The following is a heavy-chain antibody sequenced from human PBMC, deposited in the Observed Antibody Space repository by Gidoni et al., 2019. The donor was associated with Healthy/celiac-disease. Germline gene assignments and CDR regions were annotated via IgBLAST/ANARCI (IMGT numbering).Heavy chain of an antibody. J-gene: IGHJ4*02. Sequence: QVQLVESGGGVVQPGRSLRLSCAASGFTFSSYAMHWVRQAPGKGLEWVAVISYDGSNKYYAESVKGRFTISRDNSKNTLYLQMNSLRAEDTAVYYCARERTVDYYDSSGYFDYWGQGTLVTVSS. CDR2: ISYDGSNK. CDR3: ARERTVDYYDSSGYFDY. D-gene: IGHD3-22*01. CDR1: GFTFSSYA. V-gene: IGHV3-30-3*01.